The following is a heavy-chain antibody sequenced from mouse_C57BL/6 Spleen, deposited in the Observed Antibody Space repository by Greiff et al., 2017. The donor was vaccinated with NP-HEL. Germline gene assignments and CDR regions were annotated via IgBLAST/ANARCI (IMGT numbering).Heavy chain of an antibody. D-gene: IGHD2-3*01. V-gene: IGHV1-82*01. CDR2: IYPGDGDT. J-gene: IGHJ2*01. Sequence: QVQLKQSGPELVKPGASVKISCKASGYAFSSSWMNWVKQRPGKGLEWIGRIYPGDGDTNYNGKFKGKATLTADKSSSTAYMQLSSLTSEDSAVYFCARRWLRNFDYWGQGTTLTVSS. CDR1: GYAFSSSW. CDR3: ARRWLRNFDY.